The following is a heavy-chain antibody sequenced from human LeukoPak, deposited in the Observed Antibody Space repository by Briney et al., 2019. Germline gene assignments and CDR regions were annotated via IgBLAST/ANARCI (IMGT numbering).Heavy chain of an antibody. CDR2: IIPIFGTA. V-gene: IGHV1-69*05. Sequence: SVKVSCEASGGTFSSYAISWVRQAPGQGLEWMGRIIPIFGTANYAQKFQGRVTITTDESTSTAYMELSSLRSEDTAVYYCIYRSSGWHDYWGQGTLVTVSS. CDR1: GGTFSSYA. D-gene: IGHD6-19*01. CDR3: IYRSSGWHDY. J-gene: IGHJ4*02.